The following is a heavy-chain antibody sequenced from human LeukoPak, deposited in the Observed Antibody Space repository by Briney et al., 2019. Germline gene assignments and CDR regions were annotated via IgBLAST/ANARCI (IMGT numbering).Heavy chain of an antibody. V-gene: IGHV3-48*04. D-gene: IGHD5-12*01. CDR1: GFTFSDYS. CDR3: ARDHRYAFDN. CDR2: VGISSGNT. Sequence: GGSLRLSCAASGFTFSDYSMNWVRQAPGKGLEWISYVGISSGNTKYADSVKGRFTISGDSAKNSVFLQMNSLRVEDTAVYYCARDHRYAFDNWGQGTLVTVSS. J-gene: IGHJ4*02.